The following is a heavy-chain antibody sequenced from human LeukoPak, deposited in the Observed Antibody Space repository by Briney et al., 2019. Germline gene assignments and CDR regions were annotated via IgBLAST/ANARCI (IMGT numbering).Heavy chain of an antibody. Sequence: SETLSLTCTVSGASISSHYWSWIRQTPGKGLEWIGCIHTNGNNNYNPPLRGRVTMSVDTSKNQFSLKMTSVTAADTAVYYCARGYFDSRDSSNPFDNWGREPWSPSPQ. CDR2: IHTNGNN. CDR1: GASISSHY. V-gene: IGHV4-4*09. J-gene: IGHJ4*02. CDR3: ARGYFDSRDSSNPFDN. D-gene: IGHD3-9*01.